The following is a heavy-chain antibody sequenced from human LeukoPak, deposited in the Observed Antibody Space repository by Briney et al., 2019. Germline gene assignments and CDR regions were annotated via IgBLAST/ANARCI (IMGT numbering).Heavy chain of an antibody. J-gene: IGHJ4*02. D-gene: IGHD2-15*01. CDR1: GGSISSSGYY. Sequence: PSETLSLTCTVSGGSISSSGYYWGWIRQPPGKGLEWIGNIYYSGSTYYNPSLKSRVTMSVDTSKNQFSLKLSSVTAADTAVYYCARRYCSGGSCYPPAENPAFDYWGQGTLVTVSS. CDR2: IYYSGST. V-gene: IGHV4-39*01. CDR3: ARRYCSGGSCYPPAENPAFDY.